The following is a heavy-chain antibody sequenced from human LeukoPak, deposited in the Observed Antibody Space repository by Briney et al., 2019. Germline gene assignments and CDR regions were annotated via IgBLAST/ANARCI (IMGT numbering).Heavy chain of an antibody. CDR3: ATQPDGSRWYNFDF. J-gene: IGHJ4*02. V-gene: IGHV4-59*01. CDR1: GASISTYY. Sequence: SETLSLTCTVSGASISTYYWSWVRQPPGKGLEWIGYIYKSGSTKYDPSLKSRVTISVDTSKNQFSLKLSSVTAADTAVYCCATQPDGSRWYNFDFWGQGSLVTVSS. CDR2: IYKSGST. D-gene: IGHD6-13*01.